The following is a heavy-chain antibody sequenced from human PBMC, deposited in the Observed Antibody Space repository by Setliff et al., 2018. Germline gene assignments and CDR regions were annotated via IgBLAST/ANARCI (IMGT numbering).Heavy chain of an antibody. CDR2: INHSGST. D-gene: IGHD3-16*02. J-gene: IGHJ3*02. CDR3: VLRLGELSFEEAFDI. CDR1: GGSFSTYY. V-gene: IGHV4-34*01. Sequence: SETLSLTCAVYGGSFSTYYWIWIRQPPGKGLEWIGEINHSGSTNYNPSLKSRVTISVDTSKNQFSLKVTSVTAADTAVYYCVLRLGELSFEEAFDIWGQGTMVTVSS.